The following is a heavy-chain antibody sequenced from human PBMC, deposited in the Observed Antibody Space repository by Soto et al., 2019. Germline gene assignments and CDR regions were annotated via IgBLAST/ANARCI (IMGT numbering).Heavy chain of an antibody. V-gene: IGHV1-18*01. J-gene: IGHJ4*02. Sequence: QVQLVQSGAEVKKPGASVKVSCKASGYTFISYGISWVRQAPGQGLEWMGWITIYNGNTNYAQKLQRRVTMTTDTSTSTAYMELRSLRSDDTAVYYCARVGDTYYYDSSGYQAGACHYWGQGTLVTVSS. CDR1: GYTFISYG. CDR3: ARVGDTYYYDSSGYQAGACHY. D-gene: IGHD3-22*01. CDR2: ITIYNGNT.